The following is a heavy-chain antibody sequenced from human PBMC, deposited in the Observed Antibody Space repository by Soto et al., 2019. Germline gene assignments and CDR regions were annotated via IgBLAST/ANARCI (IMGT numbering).Heavy chain of an antibody. CDR2: IIPIFGTA. CDR1: GGTFSSYA. J-gene: IGHJ4*02. V-gene: IGHV1-69*13. D-gene: IGHD4-17*01. Sequence: ASVKVSCKASGGTFSSYAISWVRQAPGQGLEWMGGIIPIFGTANYAQKFQGRVTITADESTSTAYMELSSLRSEDTAVYYCARVIYGDYGPFDYWGQGTLVTVSS. CDR3: ARVIYGDYGPFDY.